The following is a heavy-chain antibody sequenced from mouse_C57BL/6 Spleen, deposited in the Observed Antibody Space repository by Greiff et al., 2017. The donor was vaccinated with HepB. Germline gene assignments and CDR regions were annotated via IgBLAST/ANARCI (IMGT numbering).Heavy chain of an antibody. J-gene: IGHJ4*01. CDR3: ARGMITTDAYYYAMDY. V-gene: IGHV1-81*01. D-gene: IGHD2-4*01. CDR1: GYTFTSYG. CDR2: IYPRSGNT. Sequence: QVQLQQSGAELARPGASVKLSCKASGYTFTSYGISWVKQRTGQGLEWIGEIYPRSGNTYYNEKFKGKATLTADKSSSTAYMELRSLTSEDSAVYFCARGMITTDAYYYAMDYWGQGTSVTVSS.